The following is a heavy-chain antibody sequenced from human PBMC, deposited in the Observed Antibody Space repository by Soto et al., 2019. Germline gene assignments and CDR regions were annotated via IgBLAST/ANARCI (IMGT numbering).Heavy chain of an antibody. Sequence: SETLSLTCTVSGGSISSSSYYWGWIRQPPGKGLEWIGSIYYSGSTYYNPSLKSRVTISVDTSKNQISLKLSSVTAADTAVYYCARGGFYDILTGYYLMSGYYGMDVWGQGTTVTVSS. J-gene: IGHJ6*02. CDR3: ARGGFYDILTGYYLMSGYYGMDV. D-gene: IGHD3-9*01. V-gene: IGHV4-39*01. CDR2: IYYSGST. CDR1: GGSISSSSYY.